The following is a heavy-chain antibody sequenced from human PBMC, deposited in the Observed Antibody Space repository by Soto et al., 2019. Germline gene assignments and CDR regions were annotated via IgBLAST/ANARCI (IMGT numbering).Heavy chain of an antibody. J-gene: IGHJ4*02. CDR3: ANGGGRLLWFGESSI. Sequence: GGSLRLSCAASGFTFSSYGMHWVRQAPGKGLEWVAVISYDGSNKYYADSVKGRFTISRDNSKNTLYLQMNSLRAEDTAVYYCANGGGRLLWFGESSIWGQGTLVTVSS. CDR1: GFTFSSYG. D-gene: IGHD3-10*01. V-gene: IGHV3-30*18. CDR2: ISYDGSNK.